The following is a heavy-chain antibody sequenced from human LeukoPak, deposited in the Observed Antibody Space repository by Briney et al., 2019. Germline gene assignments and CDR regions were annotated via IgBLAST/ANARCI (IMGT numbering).Heavy chain of an antibody. V-gene: IGHV3-74*01. CDR3: ARDGLAAITFGY. J-gene: IGHJ4*02. Sequence: PGGSLRLSCVASGFTFSSYWMHWVRQAPGKGLVWVSHINSDGSSTTYADSVKGRFTISRDNAKNTLYLQMNSLRAEDTAVYYCARDGLAAITFGYWGQGILVTVSS. CDR2: INSDGSST. D-gene: IGHD5-24*01. CDR1: GFTFSSYW.